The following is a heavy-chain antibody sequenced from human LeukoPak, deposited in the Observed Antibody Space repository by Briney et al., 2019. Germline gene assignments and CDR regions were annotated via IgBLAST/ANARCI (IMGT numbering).Heavy chain of an antibody. CDR3: AREGLAVVVAATRLGWFDP. Sequence: SETLSLTCAVYGGSFSGYYWSWICQPPGKGLEWIGEINHSGSTNYNPSLKSRVTISVDTSKNQSSLKLSSVTAADTAVYHCAREGLAVVVAATRLGWFDPWGQGTLVTVSS. D-gene: IGHD2-15*01. V-gene: IGHV4-34*01. CDR2: INHSGST. J-gene: IGHJ5*02. CDR1: GGSFSGYY.